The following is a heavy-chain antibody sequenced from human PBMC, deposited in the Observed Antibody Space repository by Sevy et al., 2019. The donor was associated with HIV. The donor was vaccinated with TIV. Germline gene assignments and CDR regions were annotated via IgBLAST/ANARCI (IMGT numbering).Heavy chain of an antibody. V-gene: IGHV3-15*01. J-gene: IGHJ4*02. CDR3: TTKRDFWSGYQYFDY. D-gene: IGHD3-3*01. CDR2: IKSKSDGGTT. CDR1: EFSFSNAW. Sequence: GGSLRLSCAASEFSFSNAWMNWVRQAPGKGLEWVGRIKSKSDGGTTDYSAPVKGRFTISRDDSKSTLYLQMNSLKTEDTAVYYCTTKRDFWSGYQYFDYWGQGTLVTVSS.